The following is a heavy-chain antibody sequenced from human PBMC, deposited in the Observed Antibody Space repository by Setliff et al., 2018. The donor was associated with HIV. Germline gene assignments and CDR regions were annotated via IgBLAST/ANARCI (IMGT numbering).Heavy chain of an antibody. Sequence: PSETLSLTCNVSGGSISAYYWSWVRQPPGKGLDWIGSFHYSGSTSYNPSLRSRVTISVDTSKNHFSLKLNSVTAADTAVYYCARDRGGYSGYVDIWGQGTMVTVSS. D-gene: IGHD5-12*01. V-gene: IGHV4-4*08. J-gene: IGHJ3*02. CDR1: GGSISAYY. CDR3: ARDRGGYSGYVDI. CDR2: FHYSGST.